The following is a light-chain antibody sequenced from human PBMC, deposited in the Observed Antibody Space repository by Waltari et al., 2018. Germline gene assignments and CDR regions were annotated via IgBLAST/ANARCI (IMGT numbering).Light chain of an antibody. Sequence: SSELTQAPAVSVAMGQTVRITCQGDSLRSYYATWYQQRPGQAPILVIYEKNNRPAGVPDRFSGSSSHNTGSLTITGAQAEDEASYYCHSRDASGVAGSFGGGTKLTVL. CDR3: HSRDASGVAGS. CDR2: EKN. J-gene: IGLJ2*01. V-gene: IGLV3-19*01. CDR1: SLRSYY.